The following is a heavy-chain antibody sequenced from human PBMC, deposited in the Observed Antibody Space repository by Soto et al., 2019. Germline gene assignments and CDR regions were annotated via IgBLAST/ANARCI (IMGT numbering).Heavy chain of an antibody. CDR3: TTDSYITSIIVRFDY. CDR1: GDSFSYSA. CDR2: VKSKNDGGTT. Sequence: SLXLSCAVSGDSFSYSAMHWVRQSSGKGLEWVGRVKSKNDGGTTDFAAPVKGRFAISRDDSKNMVYLEMNSLQTEDTAIYYCTTDSYITSIIVRFDYWGHGTLVTVSS. V-gene: IGHV3-15*07. J-gene: IGHJ4*01. D-gene: IGHD3-22*01.